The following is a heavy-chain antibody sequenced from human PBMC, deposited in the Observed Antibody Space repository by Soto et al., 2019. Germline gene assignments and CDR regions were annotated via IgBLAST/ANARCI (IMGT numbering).Heavy chain of an antibody. J-gene: IGHJ6*02. CDR2: IGPIDSKT. CDR1: GYNFDTYW. Sequence: GESLKISCKGSGYNFDTYWINWVRQTPGKGLEWMGRIGPIDSKTKYSPSLEGHITISVDKSISTTYLQWSSLKASDTAIYYCARRIAAAGGYYYYAFDVWGQGTAVTVSS. V-gene: IGHV5-10-1*01. CDR3: ARRIAAAGGYYYYAFDV. D-gene: IGHD6-13*01.